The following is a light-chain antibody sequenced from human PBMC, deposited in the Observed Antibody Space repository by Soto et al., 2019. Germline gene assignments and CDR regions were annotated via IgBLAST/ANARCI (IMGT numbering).Light chain of an antibody. Sequence: DLQMTQSPSTLSASVGDRVTITCRASQSISSWLAWYQQKPGKATKLLIYKASSLESGVPSRFSGRGSVTECPLTISSLQAYVIATYYCQQYNSYSRTFGQGTKVEIK. CDR3: QQYNSYSRT. CDR2: KAS. J-gene: IGKJ1*01. V-gene: IGKV1-5*03. CDR1: QSISSW.